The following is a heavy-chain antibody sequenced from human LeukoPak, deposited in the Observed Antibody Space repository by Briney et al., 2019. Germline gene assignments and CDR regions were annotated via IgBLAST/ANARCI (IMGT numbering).Heavy chain of an antibody. CDR2: IYSSATT. D-gene: IGHD6-19*01. Sequence: PSETLSLTCNVSGDSISGYYWTWIRQPAGKGLEWIGRIYSSATTNYNPSLKSRVTMSVDTSKNQFSLRLGSVTAADTAIYYYARVGHKQWLLHGGSFDIWGQGTMVTVSS. J-gene: IGHJ3*02. V-gene: IGHV4-4*07. CDR1: GDSISGYY. CDR3: ARVGHKQWLLHGGSFDI.